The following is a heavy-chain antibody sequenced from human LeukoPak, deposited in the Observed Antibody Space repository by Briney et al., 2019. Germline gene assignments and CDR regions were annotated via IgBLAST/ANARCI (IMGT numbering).Heavy chain of an antibody. CDR1: GFTFSSYA. CDR3: SRGSTVRGAKYYFDY. D-gene: IGHD3-10*01. CDR2: ISSNGCRT. Sequence: GGSLRLSCAASGFTFSSYAMHWVRQAPGKGLEYVSAISSNGCRTYYANSVKGRFTISRDNSQNTLYLQMGSLRAEDMAVYYCSRGSTVRGAKYYFDYWGQGTLVTVSS. J-gene: IGHJ4*02. V-gene: IGHV3-64*01.